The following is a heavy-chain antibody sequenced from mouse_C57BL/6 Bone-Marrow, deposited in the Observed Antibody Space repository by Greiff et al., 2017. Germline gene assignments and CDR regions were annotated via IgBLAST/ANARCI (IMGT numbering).Heavy chain of an antibody. D-gene: IGHD2-1*01. CDR1: GFNITDYY. V-gene: IGHV14-1*01. CDR3: TTCYGSYAGFAD. J-gene: IGHJ3*01. Sequence: VQLQQSGAELVRPEASVKLSCTASGFNITDYYMHWVKQRPEQGLEWIGRIYPEGGDTEYAPKFQGKATMTADTSSNTAYLQLSSLTSEDTAVDYCTTCYGSYAGFADWGQGTLVTGSA. CDR2: IYPEGGDT.